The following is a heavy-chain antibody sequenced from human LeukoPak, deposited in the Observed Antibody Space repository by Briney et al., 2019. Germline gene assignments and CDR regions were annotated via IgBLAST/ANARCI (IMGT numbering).Heavy chain of an antibody. CDR1: GGTFSGYA. CDR3: ARTPLDGGSFDY. Sequence: SVKVSCKASGGTFSGYAISWVRQAPGQGLEWMGGIIPIFGTANYAQKFQGRVTITADESTSTAYMELSSLRSEDTAVYYCARTPLDGGSFDYWGQGTLVTVSS. V-gene: IGHV1-69*13. CDR2: IIPIFGTA. D-gene: IGHD3-16*01. J-gene: IGHJ4*02.